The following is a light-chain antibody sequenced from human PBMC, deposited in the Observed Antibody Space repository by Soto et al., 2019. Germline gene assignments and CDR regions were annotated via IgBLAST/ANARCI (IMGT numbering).Light chain of an antibody. CDR1: QSVGRW. CDR3: QQYESQST. V-gene: IGKV1-5*03. CDR2: KAS. J-gene: IGKJ1*01. Sequence: DVQMTQSPSTLSASVGDKITITCPASQSVGRWVAWYQQKPGKAPEVLIYKASTLKYGVPSRFSGSGSGTEFSLTISSLQPDDFATYFCQQYESQSTFGQGTKVEIK.